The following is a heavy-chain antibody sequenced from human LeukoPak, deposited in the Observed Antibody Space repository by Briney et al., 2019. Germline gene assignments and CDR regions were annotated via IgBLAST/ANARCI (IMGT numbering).Heavy chain of an antibody. D-gene: IGHD6-19*01. CDR3: AKDIRVGWSGQYYFDY. Sequence: PGRSLRLSCAASGFTFDDYAMHWVRQAPGKGLEWVSCISWNSGSIGYADSVKGRFTISRDNAKNSLYLQMNSLRAEDTALYYCAKDIRVGWSGQYYFDYWGQGTLVTVSS. CDR2: ISWNSGSI. V-gene: IGHV3-9*01. J-gene: IGHJ4*02. CDR1: GFTFDDYA.